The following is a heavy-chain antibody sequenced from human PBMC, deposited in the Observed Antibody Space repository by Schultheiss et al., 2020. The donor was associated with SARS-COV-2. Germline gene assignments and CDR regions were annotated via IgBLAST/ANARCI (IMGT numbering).Heavy chain of an antibody. CDR3: ASRGYSSYYYYYYMDV. Sequence: SETLSLTCAISGDSVSSNSAAWNWIRQSPSRGLEWLGRTYYRSKWYNDYAVSVKSRITINPDTSKNQFSLQLNSVTPEDTAVYYCASRGYSSYYYYYYMDVWGKGTTVTVSS. V-gene: IGHV6-1*01. CDR1: GDSVSSNSAA. CDR2: TYYRSKWYN. J-gene: IGHJ6*03. D-gene: IGHD6-13*01.